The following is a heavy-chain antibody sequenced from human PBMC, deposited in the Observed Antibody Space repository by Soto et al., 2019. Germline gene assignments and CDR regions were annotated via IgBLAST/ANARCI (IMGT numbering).Heavy chain of an antibody. J-gene: IGHJ3*01. V-gene: IGHV4-61*05. Sequence: PSETLSLTCTVSGGSISSSSFHWGWIRQPPGKGLEWIGYIYYSGSTNYNPSLKSRVTISVDTSKNQFSLNLSSVTAADTAVYYCARVWGGAFDFWGQGTMVTVSS. CDR1: GGSISSSSFH. CDR3: ARVWGGAFDF. D-gene: IGHD3-10*01. CDR2: IYYSGST.